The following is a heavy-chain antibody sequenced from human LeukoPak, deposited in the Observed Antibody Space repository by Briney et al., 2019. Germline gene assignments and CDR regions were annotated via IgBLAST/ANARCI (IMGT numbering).Heavy chain of an antibody. CDR1: GFIFNNYV. CDR3: ARASYTTTWHHLGS. V-gene: IGHV3-64*01. CDR2: ISSNGVNT. Sequence: GGSLRLSYAASGFIFNNYVMHWVRQAPGKGLEYVSSISSNGVNTYYANSVKGRFTISRDNSKNTLYLQMGSLRAEDMAVYYCARASYTTTWHHLGSWGQGTLVTVSS. J-gene: IGHJ4*02. D-gene: IGHD3-16*01.